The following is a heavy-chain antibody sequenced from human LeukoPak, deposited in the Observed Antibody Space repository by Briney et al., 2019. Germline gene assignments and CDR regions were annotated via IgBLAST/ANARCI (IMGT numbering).Heavy chain of an antibody. J-gene: IGHJ6*02. D-gene: IGHD2/OR15-2a*01. CDR1: GFTFSSYG. CDR3: ARALFAGAFFGMDA. Sequence: GGSLRLSCAASGFTFSSYGMHWVRQAPGKGLEWVAVISYDGSNKYYADSVKGRFTISRDNSKSTLYLQMNSLRAEDTAVYYCARALFAGAFFGMDAWGQGTMVTVSS. V-gene: IGHV3-30*03. CDR2: ISYDGSNK.